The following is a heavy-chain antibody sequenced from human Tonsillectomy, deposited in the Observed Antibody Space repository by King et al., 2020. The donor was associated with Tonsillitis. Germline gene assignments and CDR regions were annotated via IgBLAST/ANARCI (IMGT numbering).Heavy chain of an antibody. V-gene: IGHV4-38-2*02. Sequence: LQLQESGPGLVKPSETLSLTCSVSGYSIMNGYYWGWIRQPPGKGLEWIGTIYRDGTAHYNPSLQSRVTISVDTSQNQFSLNLTSATAADPAVYFCARDLGFGAPVPFWFFDRWGRGSLVSVSS. CDR2: IYRDGTA. J-gene: IGHJ2*01. CDR3: ARDLGFGAPVPFWFFDR. CDR1: GYSIMNGYY. D-gene: IGHD3-10*01.